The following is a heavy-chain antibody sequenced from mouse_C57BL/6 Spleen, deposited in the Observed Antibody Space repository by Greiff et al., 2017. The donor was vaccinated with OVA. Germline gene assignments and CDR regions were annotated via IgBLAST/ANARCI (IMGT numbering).Heavy chain of an antibody. Sequence: VQLQQSGAELVKPGASVKMSCKASGYTFTSYWITWVKQRPGQGLEWIGDIYPGSGSTNYNEKFKSKATLTVDTSSSTAYMQLSSLTSEDSAVYYCATMITTGPYAMDYWGQGTSVTVSS. CDR1: GYTFTSYW. CDR3: ATMITTGPYAMDY. CDR2: IYPGSGST. J-gene: IGHJ4*01. V-gene: IGHV1-55*01. D-gene: IGHD2-4*01.